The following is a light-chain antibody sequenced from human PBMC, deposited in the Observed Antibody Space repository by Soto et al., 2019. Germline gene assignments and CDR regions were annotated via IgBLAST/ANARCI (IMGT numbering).Light chain of an antibody. CDR3: KQSYSTHT. V-gene: IGKV1-39*01. CDR2: AAS. J-gene: IGKJ2*01. Sequence: DIQMTQSPSSLSASVGDRVTITCRASQSISSYLNWYQQKPGKAPKLLIYAASSLQSGVPSRFSGSGSGTDFTLTISSLQPEDFATYYCKQSYSTHTFGQGTKLEIK. CDR1: QSISSY.